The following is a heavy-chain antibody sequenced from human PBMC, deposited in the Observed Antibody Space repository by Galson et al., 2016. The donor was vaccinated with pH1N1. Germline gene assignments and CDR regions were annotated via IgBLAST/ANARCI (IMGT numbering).Heavy chain of an antibody. CDR1: GFTFNKYA. Sequence: SLRLSCAASGFTFNKYAMTWVRQAPGKGLEWVSAISGSGRDTYYADSVKGRFTISRDNSTDTVYLQMNSLTVEDTAIYYCAKVPRRGFNAYGVDDWGQGTLVTVSS. D-gene: IGHD5-12*01. J-gene: IGHJ4*02. CDR2: ISGSGRDT. V-gene: IGHV3-23*01. CDR3: AKVPRRGFNAYGVDD.